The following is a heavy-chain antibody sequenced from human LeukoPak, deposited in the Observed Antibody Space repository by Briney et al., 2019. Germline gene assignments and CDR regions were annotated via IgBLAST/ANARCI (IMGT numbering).Heavy chain of an antibody. Sequence: GGSLRLSCAASGFTFSSYAMHWVRQAPGKGLEWVAVISYDGSNKDYADSVKGRFTISRDNSKTTLYLQMNSLRAEDTAVYYCARVIPMVRGPNLPDYWGQGTLVTVSS. D-gene: IGHD3-10*01. V-gene: IGHV3-30*04. CDR2: ISYDGSNK. J-gene: IGHJ4*02. CDR1: GFTFSSYA. CDR3: ARVIPMVRGPNLPDY.